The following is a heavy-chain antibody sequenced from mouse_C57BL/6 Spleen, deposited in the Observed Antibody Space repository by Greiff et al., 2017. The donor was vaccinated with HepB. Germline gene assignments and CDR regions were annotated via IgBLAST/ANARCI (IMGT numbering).Heavy chain of an antibody. CDR2: IWTGGGT. CDR1: GFSLTSYA. Sequence: VKLMESGPGLVAPSQSLSITCTVSGFSLTSYAISWVRQPPGKGLEWLGVIWTGGGTNYNSALKSRLSISKDNSKSQVFLKMNSLQTDDTARYYCARNGGDYDGAWFAYWGQGTLVTVSA. D-gene: IGHD2-4*01. J-gene: IGHJ3*01. V-gene: IGHV2-9-1*01. CDR3: ARNGGDYDGAWFAY.